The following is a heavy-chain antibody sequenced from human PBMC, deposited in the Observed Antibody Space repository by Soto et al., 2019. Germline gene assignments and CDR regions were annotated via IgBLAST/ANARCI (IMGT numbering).Heavy chain of an antibody. CDR1: GGTFRNYP. J-gene: IGHJ4*02. V-gene: IGHV1-69*02. Sequence: QVQLVQSGTEVKKPGSSVNVSCKASGGTFRNYPINWVRQAPGQVLEWLGSIFPLTDIPDYAQNFQARLTISADKSTSTAYMELRSLTSDDTAMYFCARGPLVVLNYFESWGQGTLVTVSS. CDR2: IFPLTDIP. CDR3: ARGPLVVLNYFES.